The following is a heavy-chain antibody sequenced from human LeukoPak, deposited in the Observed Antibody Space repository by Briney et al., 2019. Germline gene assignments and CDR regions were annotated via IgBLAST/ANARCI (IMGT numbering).Heavy chain of an antibody. D-gene: IGHD4-17*01. CDR2: IYYSGST. Sequence: PSETLSLTCTVSGGXISGYYRSWIRQPPGKGLEWIGYIYYSGSTKYNPSLKSRVTISVDTSKNQFSLKLSSVTAADTAVYYCARGGTTVTPGLLWFDPWGQGTLVTVSS. CDR3: ARGGTTVTPGLLWFDP. J-gene: IGHJ5*02. CDR1: GGXISGYY. V-gene: IGHV4-59*01.